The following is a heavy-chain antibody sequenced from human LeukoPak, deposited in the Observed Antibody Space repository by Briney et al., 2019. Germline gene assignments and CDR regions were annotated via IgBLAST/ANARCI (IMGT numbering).Heavy chain of an antibody. V-gene: IGHV3-7*01. CDR2: INQDGSEK. CDR3: AREGVTNGMDV. J-gene: IGHJ6*02. D-gene: IGHD4-17*01. CDR1: GFTFSSYW. Sequence: GGPLRLSCAASGFTFSSYWMSWVRQAPGKGLEWVANINQDGSEKYYVDSVKGRFTISRDNGKNSLYLQMNSLRAEDTAVYYCAREGVTNGMDVWGQGTTVTVSS.